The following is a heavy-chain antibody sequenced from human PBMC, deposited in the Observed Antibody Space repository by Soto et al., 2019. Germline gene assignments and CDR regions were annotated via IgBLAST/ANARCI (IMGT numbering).Heavy chain of an antibody. D-gene: IGHD1-26*01. J-gene: IGHJ6*02. CDR2: IVVGSGNT. Sequence: EASVKVSCKASGFTFTSSAVQWVRQARGQRLEWIGWIVVGSGNTNYAQKFQERVTITRDMSTSTAYMELSSLRSEDTAVYYCAADIVGATLYYGMDVRGQGTTVTGSS. V-gene: IGHV1-58*01. CDR3: AADIVGATLYYGMDV. CDR1: GFTFTSSA.